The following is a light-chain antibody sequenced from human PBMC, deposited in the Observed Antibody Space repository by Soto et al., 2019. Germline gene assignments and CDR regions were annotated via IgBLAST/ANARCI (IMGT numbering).Light chain of an antibody. CDR3: AAWDDNLNANV. J-gene: IGLJ1*01. Sequence: SVLTQPHSASGTTGQRVTISCSGSSSNIGRNTVNWYQQLPGTAPKFLIYSDNQRPSGVSDRFSGSKSGTSASLAISGLRSEDEAVYSCAAWDDNLNANVFGTGTKLTIL. CDR2: SDN. V-gene: IGLV1-44*01. CDR1: SSNIGRNT.